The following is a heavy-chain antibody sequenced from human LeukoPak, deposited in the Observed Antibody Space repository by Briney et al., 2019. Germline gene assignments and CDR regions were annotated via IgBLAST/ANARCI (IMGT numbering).Heavy chain of an antibody. CDR2: IYTSGST. J-gene: IGHJ3*02. CDR1: GGSISSGSYY. D-gene: IGHD2-21*02. V-gene: IGHV4-61*02. CDR3: AGAHCGGDCYSGRAFDI. Sequence: SETLSLTCTVSGGSISSGSYYWSWIRQPAGKGLEWIGRIYTSGSTNYKPSLKSRVTISVDKSKNQFSLKLSSVTAADTAVYYCAGAHCGGDCYSGRAFDIWGQGTMVTVSS.